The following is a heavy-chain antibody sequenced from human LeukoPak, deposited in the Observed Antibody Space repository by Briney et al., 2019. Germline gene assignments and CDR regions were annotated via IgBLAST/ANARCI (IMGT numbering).Heavy chain of an antibody. Sequence: GGSLRLSCAASGFTFDDYAMHWVRQAPGKGLEWVSLISGDGGSTYYADSVKGRFTISRDNSKNSLYLQMNSLRTEDTALCYCANATDTPRTKLRFLEWLSDYYYYGMDVWGQGTTVTVSS. CDR1: GFTFDDYA. CDR3: ANATDTPRTKLRFLEWLSDYYYYGMDV. J-gene: IGHJ6*02. V-gene: IGHV3-43*02. D-gene: IGHD3-3*01. CDR2: ISGDGGST.